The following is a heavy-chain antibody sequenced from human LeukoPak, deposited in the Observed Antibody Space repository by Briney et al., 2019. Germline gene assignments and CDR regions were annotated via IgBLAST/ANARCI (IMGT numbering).Heavy chain of an antibody. J-gene: IGHJ3*02. CDR2: IWYDGSNK. D-gene: IGHD2-2*01. CDR1: GFTFSSYG. V-gene: IGHV3-33*01. Sequence: PGGSLRLSCAASGFTFSSYGMHWVRQAPGKGLEWVAVIWYDGSNKYYADSVKGRFTISRDNSKNTLYLQMNGLRAEDTAVYYCARESLSRGGAFDIWGQGTMVTVSS. CDR3: ARESLSRGGAFDI.